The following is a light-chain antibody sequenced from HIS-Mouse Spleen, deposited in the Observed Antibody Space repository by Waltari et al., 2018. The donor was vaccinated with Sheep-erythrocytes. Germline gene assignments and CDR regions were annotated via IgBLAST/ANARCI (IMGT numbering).Light chain of an antibody. CDR2: DAS. V-gene: IGKV3-11*01. J-gene: IGKJ2*01. Sequence: IVLTQSPATLSLSPGERATLSCRASQSVSSYLAWYQQKPGQAPRPLIYDASNRATGIPARFSGSGSGTDFTLTISSLEPEDFAVYYCQQRSNWYTFGQGTKLEIK. CDR3: QQRSNWYT. CDR1: QSVSSY.